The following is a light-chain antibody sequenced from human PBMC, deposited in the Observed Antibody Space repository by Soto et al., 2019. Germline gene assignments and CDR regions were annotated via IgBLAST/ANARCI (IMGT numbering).Light chain of an antibody. CDR3: QQSYSTPRT. V-gene: IGKV1-39*01. Sequence: DIQMTQSPSSLSASVGDRVTLTCRASQSISSYLNWYQQKPGKAPKLLIYAASSLQSGVPSRFSGSGSGTDFTITISSLQPEDFATYYCQQSYSTPRTVGQGTKVEIK. J-gene: IGKJ1*01. CDR1: QSISSY. CDR2: AAS.